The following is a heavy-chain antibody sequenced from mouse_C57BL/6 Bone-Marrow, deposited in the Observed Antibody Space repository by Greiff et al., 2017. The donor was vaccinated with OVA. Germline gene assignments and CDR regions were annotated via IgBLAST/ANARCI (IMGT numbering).Heavy chain of an antibody. D-gene: IGHD2-4*01. CDR2: IYWDDDK. Sequence: QVTLKVSGPGILQSSQTLSLSCSFSGFSLSTSGMGVSWIRQPSGKGLEWLAHIYWDDDKRYNPSLKSRPTISKDTSRNQVFHKVSSVDTADTATYYDARRAGEDYGGGSMDYWGQGTSVTVSS. J-gene: IGHJ4*01. CDR1: GFSLSTSGMG. CDR3: ARRAGEDYGGGSMDY. V-gene: IGHV8-12*01.